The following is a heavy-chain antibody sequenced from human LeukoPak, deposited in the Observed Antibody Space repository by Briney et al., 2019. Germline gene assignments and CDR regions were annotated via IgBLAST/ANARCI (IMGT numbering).Heavy chain of an antibody. Sequence: SETLSLTCTVSGGSISSGDYYWSWIRQPPGKGLEWIGYIYYSGSTYYNPSLKSRVTISVDTSKNQFSLKLSSVTAADTAVHYCAREIPHYYDSSGYPPWGQGTLVTVSS. CDR2: IYYSGST. J-gene: IGHJ5*02. CDR3: AREIPHYYDSSGYPP. V-gene: IGHV4-30-4*01. CDR1: GGSISSGDYY. D-gene: IGHD3-22*01.